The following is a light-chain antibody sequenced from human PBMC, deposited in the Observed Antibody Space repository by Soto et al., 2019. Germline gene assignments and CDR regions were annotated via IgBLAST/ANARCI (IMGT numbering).Light chain of an antibody. V-gene: IGLV6-57*03. J-gene: IGLJ2*01. CDR3: QSYDSASQV. Sequence: LTQPHSVSESPGKTVTISCTRSSGNIASNYVQWFQQRPGSAPSTIIYEDNQRPSGVPDRFSGSIDSSSNSASLTISGLKTEDEADYYCQSYDSASQVFGGGTKVTVL. CDR1: SGNIASNY. CDR2: EDN.